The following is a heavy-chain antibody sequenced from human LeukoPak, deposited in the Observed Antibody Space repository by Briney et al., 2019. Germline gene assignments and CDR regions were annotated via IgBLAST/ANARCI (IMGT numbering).Heavy chain of an antibody. D-gene: IGHD2-15*01. Sequence: GGSLRLSCAASGFTFSTYWMHWVRQAPGKGLVWVSQINTDGNSTTYADSVKGRFTVSRDNAKNTLYLQMNSLRAEDTAVYYCAKVDKGYCSGGSCYGVFDIWGQGTTVTVSS. CDR3: AKVDKGYCSGGSCYGVFDI. CDR1: GFTFSTYW. J-gene: IGHJ3*02. V-gene: IGHV3-74*01. CDR2: INTDGNST.